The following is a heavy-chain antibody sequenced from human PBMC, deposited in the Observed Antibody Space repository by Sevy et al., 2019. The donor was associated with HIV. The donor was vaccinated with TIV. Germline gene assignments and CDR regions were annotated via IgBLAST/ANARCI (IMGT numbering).Heavy chain of an antibody. CDR1: GFAFDSYA. V-gene: IGHV3-30*04. Sequence: GGSLRLSCAASGFAFDSYALYWVRQAPGKGLEWIAVISYDGSYKHYADSLKGRFTISRDNSKDTLFLQMNSLITEDTAVYYCARDAAGGPYGDTWHSNWFDPWGQGTLVTVSS. J-gene: IGHJ5*02. D-gene: IGHD2-2*02. CDR2: ISYDGSYK. CDR3: ARDAAGGPYGDTWHSNWFDP.